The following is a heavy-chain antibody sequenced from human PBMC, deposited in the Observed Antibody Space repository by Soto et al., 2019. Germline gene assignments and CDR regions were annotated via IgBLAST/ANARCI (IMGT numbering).Heavy chain of an antibody. CDR2: ISGSGAGT. Sequence: PGGSLRLSCAASGLTFSSSAMSWVRQAPGKGLEWVSAISGSGAGTYYADSVKGRFTISRDNSKNTLFLQMISLRAEDTAVYYCATNSSGPLHFDYWGQGTLVTVSS. D-gene: IGHD6-19*01. J-gene: IGHJ4*02. CDR3: ATNSSGPLHFDY. V-gene: IGHV3-23*01. CDR1: GLTFSSSA.